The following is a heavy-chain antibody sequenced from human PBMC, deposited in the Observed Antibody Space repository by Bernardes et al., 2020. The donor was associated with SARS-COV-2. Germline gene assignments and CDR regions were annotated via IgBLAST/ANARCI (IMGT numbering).Heavy chain of an antibody. D-gene: IGHD6-19*01. V-gene: IGHV3-23*01. J-gene: IGHJ4*02. Sequence: GSLRLSFAVSGFTFGAYPMTWVRQAPGKGLEWVSAISETADSTWYADSVKGRFAISRDNSKNTLYLQMSGLRVEDTAVYFCARRYDRGWEPLDCWGQGTLVTVSS. CDR2: ISETADST. CDR1: GFTFGAYP. CDR3: ARRYDRGWEPLDC.